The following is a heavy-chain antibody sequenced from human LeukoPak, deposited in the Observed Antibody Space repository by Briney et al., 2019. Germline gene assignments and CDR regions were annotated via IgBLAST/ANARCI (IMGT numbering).Heavy chain of an antibody. V-gene: IGHV3-43D*03. J-gene: IGHJ4*02. CDR1: GFTVSSNY. Sequence: GGSLRLSCAASGFTVSSNYMSWVRQAPGKGLEWVSLISWDGGSTYYADSVKGRFTISRDNSKNSLYLQMNSLRAEDTALYYCAKDMALGYYYDSSGYPPPSPIDYWGQGTLVTVSS. CDR3: AKDMALGYYYDSSGYPPPSPIDY. CDR2: ISWDGGST. D-gene: IGHD3-22*01.